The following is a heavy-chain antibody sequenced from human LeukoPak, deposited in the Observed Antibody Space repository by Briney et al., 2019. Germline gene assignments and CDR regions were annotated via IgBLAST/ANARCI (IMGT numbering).Heavy chain of an antibody. V-gene: IGHV4-34*01. CDR3: ARVKRDDLWSGHYLGRFDP. D-gene: IGHD3-3*01. CDR2: INHTGST. CDR1: GGSFSGNY. Sequence: SETLSLTCAVYGGSFSGNYWSWIRQPPGKGLEWIGEINHTGSTNYNPSLKSRVTISIDTSNNQFFLKLSSVTAADTAVYYCARVKRDDLWSGHYLGRFDPWGQGSLVTVSS. J-gene: IGHJ5*02.